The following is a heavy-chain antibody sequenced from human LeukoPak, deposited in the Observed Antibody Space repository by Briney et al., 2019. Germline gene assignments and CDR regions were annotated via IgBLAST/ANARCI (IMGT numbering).Heavy chain of an antibody. CDR3: ARGSTKWRGGDY. Sequence: GGSLRLSCSASGFTFSSYWMTWVRQAPGRGPEWVANIKEDGSEKNYVDSVKGRFTISRDNAKNSLYLQMNSLRADDTAAYYCARGSTKWRGGDYWGQGTLVTVSS. V-gene: IGHV3-7*04. CDR1: GFTFSSYW. D-gene: IGHD1-26*01. CDR2: IKEDGSEK. J-gene: IGHJ4*02.